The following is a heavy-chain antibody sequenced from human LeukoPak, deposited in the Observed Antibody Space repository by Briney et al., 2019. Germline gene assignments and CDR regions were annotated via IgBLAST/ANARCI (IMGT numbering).Heavy chain of an antibody. CDR2: IYTSGST. D-gene: IGHD3-22*01. V-gene: IGHV4-61*02. CDR1: GGSISSGSYY. J-gene: IGHJ5*02. CDR3: ARGHPYYDSSGDWNWFDP. Sequence: SETLSLTCTVSGGSISSGSYYWSWIRQPAGKGLEWIGRIYTSGSTNYNPSLKRRVTISLDTSKNQFSLKLSSVPAADTAVYYCARGHPYYDSSGDWNWFDPWGQGTLVTVSS.